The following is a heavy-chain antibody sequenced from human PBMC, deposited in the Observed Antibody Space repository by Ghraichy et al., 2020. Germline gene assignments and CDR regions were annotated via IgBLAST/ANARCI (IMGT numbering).Heavy chain of an antibody. CDR2: ISSSGSTI. Sequence: GESLNISCAASGFTFSSYEMNWVRQAPGKGLEWVSYISSSGSTIYYADSVKGRFTISRDNAKNSLYLQMNSLRAEDTAVYYCARESGYDFWSGPLESPIYYYYGMDVWGQGTTVTVSS. CDR1: GFTFSSYE. D-gene: IGHD3-3*01. J-gene: IGHJ6*02. V-gene: IGHV3-48*03. CDR3: ARESGYDFWSGPLESPIYYYYGMDV.